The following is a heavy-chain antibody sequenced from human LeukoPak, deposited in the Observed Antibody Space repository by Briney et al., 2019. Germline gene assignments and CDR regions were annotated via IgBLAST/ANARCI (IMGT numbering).Heavy chain of an antibody. CDR2: ISGSGGNT. CDR1: GFTFSSYA. Sequence: GGSLRLSCAASGFTFSSYAMNWVRQAPGKGLEWVSAISGSGGNTYYADSVKGRFTISRDNAKNSLYLQMNSLRAEDTAVYYCAELGITMIGGVWGKGTTVTISS. V-gene: IGHV3-23*01. J-gene: IGHJ6*04. D-gene: IGHD3-10*02. CDR3: AELGITMIGGV.